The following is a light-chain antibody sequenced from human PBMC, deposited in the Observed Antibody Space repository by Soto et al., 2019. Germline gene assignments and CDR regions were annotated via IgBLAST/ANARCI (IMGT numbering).Light chain of an antibody. V-gene: IGKV1-5*01. CDR2: DAS. Sequence: DIQMTQSPSTLSASVGDRVTITCRASQSISSWLAWYQQKPGKAPKLLIYDASSLESGVPSRFSGSGSGTDFTLTISSLQPEDFATYYCQQFNSYPLSITFGQGTRLEIK. J-gene: IGKJ5*01. CDR1: QSISSW. CDR3: QQFNSYPLSIT.